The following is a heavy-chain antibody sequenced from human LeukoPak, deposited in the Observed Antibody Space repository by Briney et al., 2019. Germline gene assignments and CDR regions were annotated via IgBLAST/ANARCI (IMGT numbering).Heavy chain of an antibody. CDR1: GDSIGTYY. D-gene: IGHD2-15*01. J-gene: IGHJ4*02. V-gene: IGHV4-59*08. CDR2: IYHTGTT. CDR3: ARSPGLGYSGGSCHFDY. Sequence: PSETLSLTCTVSGDSIGTYYWSWIRQPPGKGLEYRGYIYHTGTTSYNPSLKSRVTISVDTSKNQFSLRLNSVTAADTALYYCARSPGLGYSGGSCHFDYWGQGILVTVSS.